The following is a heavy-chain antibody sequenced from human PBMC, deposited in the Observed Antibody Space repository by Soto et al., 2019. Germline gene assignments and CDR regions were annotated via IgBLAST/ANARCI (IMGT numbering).Heavy chain of an antibody. CDR3: AILEGLGGYDVNYYYYYMDV. CDR1: GFTFSSYA. D-gene: IGHD5-12*01. CDR2: ISGSGGST. Sequence: EVQLLESGGGLVQPGGSLRLSCAASGFTFSSYAMNWVRQAPGKGLEWVSAISGSGGSTYYADSVKGRFTISRDKSKNTLYLQMNRLRAEDTAVYYCAILEGLGGYDVNYYYYYMDVWGKGTTVTVSS. J-gene: IGHJ6*03. V-gene: IGHV3-23*01.